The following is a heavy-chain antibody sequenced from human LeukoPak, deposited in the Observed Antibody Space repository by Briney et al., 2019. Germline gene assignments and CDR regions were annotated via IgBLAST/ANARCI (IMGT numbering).Heavy chain of an antibody. J-gene: IGHJ4*02. CDR2: ISGSGGST. V-gene: IGHV3-23*01. CDR1: GSTFSSYA. D-gene: IGHD3-10*01. CDR3: AKGGRVTMVRGVITHQYYFDY. Sequence: GGSLRLSCAASGSTFSSYAMSWVRQAPGKGLEWVSAISGSGGSTYYADSVKGRFTISRDNSKNTLYLQMNSLRAEDTAVYYCAKGGRVTMVRGVITHQYYFDYWGQGTLVTVSS.